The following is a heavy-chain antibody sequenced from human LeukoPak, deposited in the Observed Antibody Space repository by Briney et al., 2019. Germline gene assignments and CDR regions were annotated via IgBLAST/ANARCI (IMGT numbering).Heavy chain of an antibody. D-gene: IGHD5-12*01. Sequence: SETLSLTCTVSGYSISSGYYWGWIRQPPGKGLEWIGSIHYSARIYYNPSLKSRLTISIDTSKNQFSLRLNSVTAADTAVYYCTRDSSWYDWFYDYWGQGTLVTVSS. V-gene: IGHV4-38-2*02. J-gene: IGHJ4*02. CDR1: GYSISSGYY. CDR2: IHYSARI. CDR3: TRDSSWYDWFYDY.